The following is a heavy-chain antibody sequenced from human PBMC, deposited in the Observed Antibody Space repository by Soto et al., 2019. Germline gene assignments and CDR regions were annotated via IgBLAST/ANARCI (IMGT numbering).Heavy chain of an antibody. CDR2: IYYSGST. CDR3: ARRPYDILTGYYHNWFDP. Sequence: QLQLQESGPGLVKPSETLSLTCTVSGGSISSSSYYWGWIRQPPGKGLEWIGSIYYSGSTYYNPSLKSRVTISVDTSKNQFSLKLSSVTAADTAVYYCARRPYDILTGYYHNWFDPWGQRTLVTVSS. D-gene: IGHD3-9*01. J-gene: IGHJ5*02. V-gene: IGHV4-39*01. CDR1: GGSISSSSYY.